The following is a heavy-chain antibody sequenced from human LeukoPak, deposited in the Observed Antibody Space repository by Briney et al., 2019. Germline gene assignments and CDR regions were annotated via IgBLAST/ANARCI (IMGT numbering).Heavy chain of an antibody. D-gene: IGHD2-2*01. J-gene: IGHJ5*02. Sequence: PGGSLRLSCAASGFTFSSYSMNWVRQAPGKGLEWVSSISSSSSYIYYADSVKGRFTISRDNAKSSLYLQMNSLRAEDTAVYYCARDSLGYCSSTSCVGGSWGQGTLVTVSS. CDR3: ARDSLGYCSSTSCVGGS. CDR2: ISSSSSYI. CDR1: GFTFSSYS. V-gene: IGHV3-21*01.